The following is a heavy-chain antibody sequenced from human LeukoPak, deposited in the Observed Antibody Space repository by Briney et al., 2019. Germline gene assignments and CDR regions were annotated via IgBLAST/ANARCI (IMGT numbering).Heavy chain of an antibody. V-gene: IGHV1-46*01. CDR2: INPSGGST. D-gene: IGHD5-24*01. CDR3: ARGMATIWPAWAFDI. Sequence: ASVKVSCKASGYTFTSYYMHWVRQAPGQGLEWMGIINPSGGSTSYAQKFQGRVTMTRDMSTSTVYMELSSLRSEDTAVYYCARGMATIWPAWAFDIWGQGTMVTVSS. J-gene: IGHJ3*02. CDR1: GYTFTSYY.